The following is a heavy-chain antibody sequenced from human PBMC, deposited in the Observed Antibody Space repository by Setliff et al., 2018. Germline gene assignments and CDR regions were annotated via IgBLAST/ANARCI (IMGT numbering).Heavy chain of an antibody. V-gene: IGHV3-7*01. D-gene: IGHD3-22*01. CDR3: ARGRFYSDNPWVPPNSFDV. Sequence: PGGSLRLSCAASGFTFSSFWMAWVRQSPGRGLEWVANINQDGSGKFYVDSLKERFTISRDNAKNSLYLQMDSLRAEDTAVYYCARGRFYSDNPWVPPNSFDVWGQGTMVTVSS. CDR1: GFTFSSFW. J-gene: IGHJ3*01. CDR2: INQDGSGK.